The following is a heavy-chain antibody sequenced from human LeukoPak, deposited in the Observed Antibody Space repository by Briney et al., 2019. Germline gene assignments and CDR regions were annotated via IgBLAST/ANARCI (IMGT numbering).Heavy chain of an antibody. J-gene: IGHJ4*02. CDR3: ARVRWLVPDAY. CDR1: QFNSNKFG. CDR2: ISGNGGST. V-gene: IGHV3-23*01. D-gene: IGHD6-19*01. Sequence: GGSLRLSCATSQFNSNKFGMTWVRQAPGKGLEWVSSISGNGGSTQYADSVQGRFAISRDNSKNTLYLQMNSLRAEDTAVYYCARVRWLVPDAYWGQGTLVTVSS.